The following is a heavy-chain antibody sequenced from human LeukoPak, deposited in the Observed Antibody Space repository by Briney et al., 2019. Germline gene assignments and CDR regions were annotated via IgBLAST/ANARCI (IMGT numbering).Heavy chain of an antibody. CDR1: GFTVSGNY. J-gene: IGHJ6*02. CDR3: ARENGDFWSGYWYYYYGMDV. Sequence: GGSLRLSCAASGFTVSGNYMNWVRQAPGKGLEWVSVIYSGGWTNYADSVKGRFTISRDNSKNTLYLQMNSLRAEDTAVYYCARENGDFWSGYWYYYYGMDVWGQGTTVTVSS. D-gene: IGHD3-3*01. CDR2: IYSGGWT. V-gene: IGHV3-66*01.